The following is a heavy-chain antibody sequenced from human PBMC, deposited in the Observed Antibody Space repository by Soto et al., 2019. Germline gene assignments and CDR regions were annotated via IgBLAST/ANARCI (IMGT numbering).Heavy chain of an antibody. Sequence: QITLKESGPTLVKPTQTLTLTCTFSEFSLSTSGVGVGWIRQPPGKALEWPALIYWDDDKRYSPSLKSRLTITKDTSKNQVVLTMTNMDPVDTATYYCAHRLSCSSTSCYSGFDPWGQGTLVTVSS. V-gene: IGHV2-5*02. CDR3: AHRLSCSSTSCYSGFDP. J-gene: IGHJ5*02. CDR1: EFSLSTSGVG. D-gene: IGHD2-2*01. CDR2: IYWDDDK.